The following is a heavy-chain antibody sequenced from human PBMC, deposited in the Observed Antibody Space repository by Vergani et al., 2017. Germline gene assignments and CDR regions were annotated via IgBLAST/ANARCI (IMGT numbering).Heavy chain of an antibody. CDR3: ASGKYYSDSTSHFRGRYFDV. J-gene: IGHJ2*01. CDR2: IYNSGNG. Sequence: QMQLQESGPGLVKASETLSLTCTVSGDPIISRSYHWGWIRQPPGKGLEWIGSIYNSGNGDSSSSLKSRVTISADTSKNQFSLRLTSVTAADTAVYYCASGKYYSDSTSHFRGRYFDVWGRGTLVTVPS. D-gene: IGHD3-16*01. V-gene: IGHV4-39*01. CDR1: GDPIISRSYH.